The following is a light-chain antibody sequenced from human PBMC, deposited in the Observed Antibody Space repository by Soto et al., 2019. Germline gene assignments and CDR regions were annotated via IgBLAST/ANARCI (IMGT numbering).Light chain of an antibody. CDR3: QQYNSYST. J-gene: IGKJ2*01. V-gene: IGKV1-5*03. CDR1: QSISSW. CDR2: KAS. Sequence: DIQMTQSPSTLSASVGDRVTITCRASQSISSWLAWYQQQPGKAPKLLIYKASSLESGVPSMFSGSRSGTEFTLTISSLQPDDFATYYCQQYNSYSTFGQGTKLEIK.